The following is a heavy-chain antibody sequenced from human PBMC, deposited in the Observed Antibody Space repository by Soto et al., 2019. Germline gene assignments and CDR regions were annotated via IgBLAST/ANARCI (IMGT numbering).Heavy chain of an antibody. Sequence: SETLSLTCTVSGGSISSGGYYWSWIRQHPGKGLEWIGYIYYSGSTYYNPSLKSRFTISVDTSKNQFSLKLSSVTAADTAVYYCARDSQFHYGMDVWGQGTTVTVSS. CDR2: IYYSGST. CDR1: GGSISSGGYY. V-gene: IGHV4-31*03. CDR3: ARDSQFHYGMDV. J-gene: IGHJ6*02.